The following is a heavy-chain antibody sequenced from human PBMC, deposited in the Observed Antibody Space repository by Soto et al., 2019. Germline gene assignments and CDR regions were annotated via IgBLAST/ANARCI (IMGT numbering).Heavy chain of an antibody. J-gene: IGHJ4*02. Sequence: GGSLRLSCEASGFTFSTYAMSWVRQTPGKGLEWVSTVFDGGSSKYYSDSVKGRFTISRDNSKNTLYLQMSSLRAEDTAVYYCARDRWGDTAPDCWGQGTLVTVSS. CDR2: VFDGGSSK. CDR1: GFTFSTYA. D-gene: IGHD2-21*01. CDR3: ARDRWGDTAPDC. V-gene: IGHV3-23*01.